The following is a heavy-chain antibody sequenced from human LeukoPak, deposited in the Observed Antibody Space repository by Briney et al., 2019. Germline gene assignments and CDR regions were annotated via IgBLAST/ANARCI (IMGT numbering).Heavy chain of an antibody. CDR1: GGSISSDTYY. Sequence: PSQTLSLTCSVSGGSISSDTYYWSWVRQPAGKGLEWIGRIFTSGSTNYNPSLKSRVTISVNTSRNQFSLKLSSVTAADTAVYYCARGRAMAGQLFDYWGQGTLVTVSS. J-gene: IGHJ4*02. CDR3: ARGRAMAGQLFDY. CDR2: IFTSGST. D-gene: IGHD5-24*01. V-gene: IGHV4-61*02.